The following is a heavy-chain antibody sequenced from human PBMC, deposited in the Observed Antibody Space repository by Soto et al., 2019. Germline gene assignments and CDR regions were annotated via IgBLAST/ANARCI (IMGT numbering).Heavy chain of an antibody. CDR2: IYYSGSN. D-gene: IGHD3-22*01. J-gene: IGHJ4*02. CDR3: ARHRTYYYDSSGYSRSELFDY. V-gene: IGHV4-39*01. Sequence: SETLSLTCTVSGGSISSSSYYWGWIRQPPGKGLEWIGSIYYSGSNYYNPSLKSRVTISVDTSKNQFYLKLSSVTAADTAVYYCARHRTYYYDSSGYSRSELFDYWGQGTLVT. CDR1: GGSISSSSYY.